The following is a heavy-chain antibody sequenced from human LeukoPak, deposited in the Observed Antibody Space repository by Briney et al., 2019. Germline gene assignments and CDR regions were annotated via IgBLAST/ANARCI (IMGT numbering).Heavy chain of an antibody. J-gene: IGHJ3*02. CDR1: GFTFSNYG. V-gene: IGHV3-30*02. D-gene: IGHD1-20*01. CDR3: TKVARYNWNDVGIFDAFDI. CDR2: IRFDGSNQ. Sequence: QAGGSLRLSCAASGFTFSNYGMHWVRQTPGRGLEWVTFIRFDGSNQYYADSVKGRFTISRDNSKNMLYLQMNSLRTEDTAVYYCTKVARYNWNDVGIFDAFDIWGQGTMVTVSS.